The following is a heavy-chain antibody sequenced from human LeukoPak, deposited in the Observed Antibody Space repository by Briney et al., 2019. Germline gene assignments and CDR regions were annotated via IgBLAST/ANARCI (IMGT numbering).Heavy chain of an antibody. CDR3: ARDVPAANDYGMDV. CDR2: IYYSGST. V-gene: IGHV4-59*01. CDR1: GFTFSSYA. J-gene: IGHJ6*02. Sequence: GSLRLSCAASGFTFSSYAMSWIRQPPGKGLEWIGYIYYSGSTNYNPSLKSRVTISVDTSKNQFSLKLSSVTAADTAVYYCARDVPAANDYGMDVWGQGTTVTVSS. D-gene: IGHD2-2*01.